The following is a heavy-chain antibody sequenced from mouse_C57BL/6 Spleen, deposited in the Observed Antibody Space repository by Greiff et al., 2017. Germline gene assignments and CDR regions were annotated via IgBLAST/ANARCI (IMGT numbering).Heavy chain of an antibody. Sequence: VQLQQSGAELVRPGTSVKVSCKASGYAFTNYLIEWVKQRPGQGLEWIGVINPGSGGTNYNEKFKGKATLTADKSSSTAYMQLSSLTSEDSAVYFCASSTVVDDYAMDYWGQGTSVTVSS. CDR1: GYAFTNYL. J-gene: IGHJ4*01. D-gene: IGHD1-1*01. V-gene: IGHV1-54*01. CDR2: INPGSGGT. CDR3: ASSTVVDDYAMDY.